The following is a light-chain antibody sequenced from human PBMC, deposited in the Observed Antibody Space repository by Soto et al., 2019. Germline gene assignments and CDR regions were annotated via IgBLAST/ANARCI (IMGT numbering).Light chain of an antibody. CDR3: AAWDDSLNGFYV. V-gene: IGLV1-44*01. CDR2: SNN. J-gene: IGLJ1*01. CDR1: RSNIGSNT. Sequence: QSVLTQPPSASGTPGQRVTISCSGGRSNIGSNTVNWYQQLPGTAPKLLIYSNNQRPSGVPERFSGSKSGTSASLAISGLQSEDEADYYCAAWDDSLNGFYVFGTGTKVTVL.